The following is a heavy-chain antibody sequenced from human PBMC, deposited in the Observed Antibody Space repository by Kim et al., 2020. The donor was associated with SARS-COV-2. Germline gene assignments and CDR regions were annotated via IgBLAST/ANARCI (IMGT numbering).Heavy chain of an antibody. J-gene: IGHJ4*02. D-gene: IGHD2-15*01. CDR3: ARLSRYCSGGSCYSLFDY. CDR2: IDPSDSYT. Sequence: GESLKISCKCSGYSFTSYWISWVRQMPGKGLEWMGRIDPSDSYTNYSPSFQGHVTISADKSISTAYLQWSSLKASDTAMYYCARLSRYCSGGSCYSLFDYWGQGTLVTVSS. CDR1: GYSFTSYW. V-gene: IGHV5-10-1*01.